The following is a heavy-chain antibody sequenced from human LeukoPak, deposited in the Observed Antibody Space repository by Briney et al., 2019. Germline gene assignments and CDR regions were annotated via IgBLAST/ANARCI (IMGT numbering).Heavy chain of an antibody. V-gene: IGHV3-53*01. CDR3: ARDKAIHYYGSGSYHWFDP. D-gene: IGHD3-10*01. CDR2: IYSGGST. CDR1: GFTVSSDY. J-gene: IGHJ5*02. Sequence: QSGGSLRLSCAASGFTVSSDYMSWVRQAPGKGLEWVSVIYSGGSTYYADSVKGRFTISRDNSKNTLYLQMNSLRAEDTAVYYCARDKAIHYYGSGSYHWFDPWGQGTLVTVSS.